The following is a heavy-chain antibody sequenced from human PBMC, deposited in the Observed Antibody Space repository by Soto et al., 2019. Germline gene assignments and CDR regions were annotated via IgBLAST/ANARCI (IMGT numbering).Heavy chain of an antibody. CDR1: GGSISSGTSY. V-gene: IGHV4-31*03. Sequence: QVQLQESGPGLVKPSQTLSLTCTVSGGSISSGTSYWSWIRQRPGQGLEWFGYIFSSGSFYYTPSLRGRVMTLADTSKNQFTLRLRSVTAADTAVYYCARAPETPSILGVALPYFFDYWGQGALVTVSS. D-gene: IGHD3-3*01. J-gene: IGHJ4*02. CDR2: IFSSGSF. CDR3: ARAPETPSILGVALPYFFDY.